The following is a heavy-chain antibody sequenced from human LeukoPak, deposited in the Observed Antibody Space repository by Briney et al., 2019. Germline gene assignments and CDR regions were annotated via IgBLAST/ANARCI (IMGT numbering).Heavy chain of an antibody. Sequence: PSETLSLTCAVYGGSFNGYYWSWIRQPPGKGLEWIGEIKHTGSTNYNPSLKSRVTISVDTSKNQFSLKLSSVTAADTAVYYCRVAARQDYWGQGTLVTVSS. J-gene: IGHJ4*02. CDR1: GGSFNGYY. CDR2: IKHTGST. CDR3: RVAARQDY. V-gene: IGHV4-34*01. D-gene: IGHD6-6*01.